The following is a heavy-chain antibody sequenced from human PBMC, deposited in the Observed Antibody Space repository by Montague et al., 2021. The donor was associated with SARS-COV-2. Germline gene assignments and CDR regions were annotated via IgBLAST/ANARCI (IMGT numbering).Heavy chain of an antibody. V-gene: IGHV4-61*01. Sequence: SETLSLTCTVSGDSVSSGSYYWSWIRQPPGKGLEWIGYISYSGSTIYNPSLMSRVTISVDTSKNQFSLKLSSVTAADTAVYYCASHHWRITIFGMVTRYGMDVWGQGTTVTVSS. CDR3: ASHHWRITIFGMVTRYGMDV. D-gene: IGHD3-3*01. CDR1: GDSVSSGSYY. CDR2: ISYSGST. J-gene: IGHJ6*02.